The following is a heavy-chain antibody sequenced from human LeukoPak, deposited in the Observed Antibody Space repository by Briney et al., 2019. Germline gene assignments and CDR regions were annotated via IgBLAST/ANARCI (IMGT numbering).Heavy chain of an antibody. J-gene: IGHJ4*02. Sequence: SETLSLTCTVSGDSISTYYWSWIRQPAGKGLEWIGLIYASGDRNYNPALKSRVTMSVATSNTQFFLNLDSLTAADRAVYSCARGGDYFDSSRFYSFDSWGQGILVTVSS. V-gene: IGHV4-4*07. CDR2: IYASGDR. CDR1: GDSISTYY. CDR3: ARGGDYFDSSRFYSFDS. D-gene: IGHD3-22*01.